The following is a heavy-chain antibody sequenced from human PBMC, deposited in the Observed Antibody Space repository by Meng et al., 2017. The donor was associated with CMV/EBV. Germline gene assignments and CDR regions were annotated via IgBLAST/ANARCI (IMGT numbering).Heavy chain of an antibody. CDR1: GFSLSTIGVG. D-gene: IGHD6-13*01. J-gene: IGHJ4*02. V-gene: IGHV2-5*01. CDR3: AHGGAAADR. Sequence: LPCTFSGFSLSTIGVGVGWIRQPPGKALEWLALIYWNDDKRYSPSLKSRLTITKDTSKNQVVLTMTNMDPVDTATYYCAHGGAAADRWGQGTLVTVSS. CDR2: IYWNDDK.